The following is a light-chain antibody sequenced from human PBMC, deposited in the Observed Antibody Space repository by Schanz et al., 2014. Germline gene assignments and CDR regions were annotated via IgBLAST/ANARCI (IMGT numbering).Light chain of an antibody. CDR2: SAS. CDR3: QEYSTYSQT. J-gene: IGKJ1*01. CDR1: QTISTY. Sequence: DIQMTQSPSSLSASVGDRVTITCRASQTISTYLNWYQQKPGKAPKLLIYSASNLQGGVPSRFSGSGSGSDFTLAISNLQPGDFATDYCQEYSTYSQTFGQGTKVESK. V-gene: IGKV1-16*01.